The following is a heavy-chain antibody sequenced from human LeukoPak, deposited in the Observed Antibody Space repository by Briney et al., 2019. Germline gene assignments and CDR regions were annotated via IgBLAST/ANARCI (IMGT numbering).Heavy chain of an antibody. CDR3: ARTLRFLEWLPHFDP. D-gene: IGHD3-3*01. CDR2: MNPNSGNT. V-gene: IGHV1-8*03. CDR1: GYTFTSYD. Sequence: GASVKVSCKASGYTFTSYDINWVRQATGQGLEWMGWMNPNSGNTGYAQKFQGRVTITRNTSISTAYMELSSLRSEDTAVYYCARTLRFLEWLPHFDPWSQGTLVTVSS. J-gene: IGHJ5*02.